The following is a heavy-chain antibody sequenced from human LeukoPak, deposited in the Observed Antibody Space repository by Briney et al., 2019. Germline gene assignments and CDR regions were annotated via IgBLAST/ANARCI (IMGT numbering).Heavy chain of an antibody. D-gene: IGHD3-22*01. Sequence: SETLSLTCTVSGGSISSYYWSWIRQPPGKGLEWIGYIYYSGSTNYNPSLKSRVTISVDTSKNQFSLRLSSVTAADTAVYYCARETYYYDPWGQGTLVTVSS. CDR2: IYYSGST. CDR1: GGSISSYY. CDR3: ARETYYYDP. V-gene: IGHV4-59*12. J-gene: IGHJ5*02.